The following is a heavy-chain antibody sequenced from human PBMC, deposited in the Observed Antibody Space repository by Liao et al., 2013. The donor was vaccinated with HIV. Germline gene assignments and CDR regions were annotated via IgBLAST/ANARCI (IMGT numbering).Heavy chain of an antibody. V-gene: IGHV4-4*07. CDR2: IYTSGST. D-gene: IGHD3-3*01. CDR3: ARVDQYYDYWRGYENWFDP. Sequence: QVQLQESGPGLVKPSETLSLTCTVSGGSISSYYWSWIRQPAGKGLEWLGRIYTSGSTNYNPSLKSRVTMSVDTSKNQFSLKLSSVTAADTAVYYCARVDQYYDYWRGYENWFDPWAREPWSPSP. CDR1: GGSISSYY. J-gene: IGHJ5*02.